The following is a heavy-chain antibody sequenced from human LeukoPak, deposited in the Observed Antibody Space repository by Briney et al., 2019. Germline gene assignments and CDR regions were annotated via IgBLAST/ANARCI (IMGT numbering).Heavy chain of an antibody. CDR1: GFTCSSYG. Sequence: GGSLRLSCAGSGFTCSSYGMLWVRQAPGKGLEWVAVISYDGSNKYYVDSVKGRFTISRDNSKNTLYLQMNSLRAEDTAVYYCAKDYDSSGYLVYWGQGTLVTVSS. D-gene: IGHD3-22*01. V-gene: IGHV3-30*18. CDR3: AKDYDSSGYLVY. CDR2: ISYDGSNK. J-gene: IGHJ4*02.